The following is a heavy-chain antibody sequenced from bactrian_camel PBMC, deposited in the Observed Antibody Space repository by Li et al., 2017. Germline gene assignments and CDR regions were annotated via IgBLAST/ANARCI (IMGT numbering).Heavy chain of an antibody. Sequence: VQLVESGGGSVQAGGALRLSCEVSGYTYSGYCMGWFRGELRDEIATIDSEGSITYADSVKGRFTISKDDAKRTLYLQMDSLKAEDTAMYYCAADPIERGGYCYSPKGYWGQGTQVTVS. D-gene: IGHD2*01. J-gene: IGHJ6*01. CDR3: AADPIERGGYCYSPKGY. CDR1: GYTYSGYC. CDR2: IDSEGSI. V-gene: IGHV3S53*01.